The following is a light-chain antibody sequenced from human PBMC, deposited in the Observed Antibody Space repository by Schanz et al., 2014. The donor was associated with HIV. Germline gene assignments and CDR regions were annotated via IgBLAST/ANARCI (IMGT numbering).Light chain of an antibody. CDR2: NSY. CDR3: SSYTSSSTYV. CDR1: SSNIATNA. V-gene: IGLV1-44*01. J-gene: IGLJ1*01. Sequence: QSVLTQPPSASGTPGQRVTLSCSASSSNIATNAVNWYQQFPGTAPKLLIYNSYHRPSGVPDRFSGSQSGTSASLAISGLQAEDEADYYCSSYTSSSTYVFGTGTKVTVL.